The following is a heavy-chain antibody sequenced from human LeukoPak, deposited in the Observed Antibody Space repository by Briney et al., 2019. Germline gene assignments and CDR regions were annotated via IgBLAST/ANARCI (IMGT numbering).Heavy chain of an antibody. CDR1: GYTFTSYD. D-gene: IGHD2-8*01. Sequence: SVKVSCKASGYTFTSYDINWVRQATGQGLEWMGWMNPNSGNTGYAQKFQGRVTMTRNTSISTAYMELSSLRSEDTAVYYCARGGYCTNGVCYTGIFDYWGQGTLVTVSS. V-gene: IGHV1-8*01. CDR3: ARGGYCTNGVCYTGIFDY. J-gene: IGHJ4*02. CDR2: MNPNSGNT.